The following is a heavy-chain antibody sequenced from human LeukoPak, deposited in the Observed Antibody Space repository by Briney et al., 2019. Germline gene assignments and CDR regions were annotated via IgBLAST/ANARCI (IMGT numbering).Heavy chain of an antibody. D-gene: IGHD3-10*01. CDR1: GFTFSTYG. CDR3: ARDGITMRILEY. J-gene: IGHJ4*02. Sequence: GGSLRLSCAASGFTFSTYGMSWVRQAPGKGLEWVSSITSSSIYKYYADSMKGRFTISRDNAKNSLYLQMDSLRAEDTAVYYCARDGITMRILEYWGQGTLVTVSS. V-gene: IGHV3-21*01. CDR2: ITSSSIYK.